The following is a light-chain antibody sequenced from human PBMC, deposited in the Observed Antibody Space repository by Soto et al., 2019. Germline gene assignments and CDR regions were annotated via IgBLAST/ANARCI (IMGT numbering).Light chain of an antibody. V-gene: IGLV1-40*01. CDR3: QSYDSSLSGVV. CDR2: GNS. Sequence: QSVLTQPPSVSGAPGQGVTISCTGSSSNIVAGYDVHWYQQLPGTAPKLLIYGNSNRPSGVPDRFSGSKSGTSASLAITGLQAEDEADYYCQSYDSSLSGVVFGGGTKLTVL. CDR1: SSNIVAGYD. J-gene: IGLJ2*01.